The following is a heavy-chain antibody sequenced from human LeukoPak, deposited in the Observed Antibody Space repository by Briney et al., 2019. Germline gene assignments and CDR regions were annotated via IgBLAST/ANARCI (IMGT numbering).Heavy chain of an antibody. CDR1: GFTFSSYA. D-gene: IGHD2-2*01. J-gene: IGHJ4*02. Sequence: GGSLRLSCAASGFTFSSYAMSWVRQAPGKGLEWVSFIHRDDKTYYADSVKGRFTMSRDSSKNTLYLQMNSLGADDTAVYYCAREVISTPSYFDYWGQGILVTVSS. V-gene: IGHV3-53*01. CDR2: IHRDDKT. CDR3: AREVISTPSYFDY.